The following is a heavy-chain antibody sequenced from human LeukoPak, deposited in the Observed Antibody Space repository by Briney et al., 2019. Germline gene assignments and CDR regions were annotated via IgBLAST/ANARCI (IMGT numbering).Heavy chain of an antibody. CDR3: AKDSYGSGSYSPDY. V-gene: IGHV3-23*01. J-gene: IGHJ4*02. CDR2: ISDSGDST. CDR1: GFTFSSYA. D-gene: IGHD3-10*01. Sequence: GGSLRLSCAASGFTFSSYAMTWVRQAPGKGLGWVSAISDSGDSTYYADSVKGRFTISRDNSKNTLYLQMNSLRAEDTAVYYCAKDSYGSGSYSPDYWGQGTLVTVSS.